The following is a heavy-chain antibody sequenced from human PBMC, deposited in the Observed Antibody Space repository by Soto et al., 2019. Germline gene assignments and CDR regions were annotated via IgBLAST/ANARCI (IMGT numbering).Heavy chain of an antibody. CDR2: IIPIFGTA. CDR1: GGTFSSYA. Sequence: VASVKVSCKASGGTFSSYAISWVRQAPGQGLEWMGGIIPIFGTANYAQKFQGRVTITADESTSTAYMELSSLRSEDTAVYYCARERGYDSSKNAFDIWGQGTMVTVSS. J-gene: IGHJ3*02. D-gene: IGHD3-22*01. V-gene: IGHV1-69*13. CDR3: ARERGYDSSKNAFDI.